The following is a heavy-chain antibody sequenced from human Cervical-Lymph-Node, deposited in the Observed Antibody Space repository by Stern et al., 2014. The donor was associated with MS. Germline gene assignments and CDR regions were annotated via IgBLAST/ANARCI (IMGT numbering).Heavy chain of an antibody. J-gene: IGHJ5*02. CDR1: GFSLSTSGVG. CDR2: IYWEDDK. D-gene: IGHD4-17*01. V-gene: IGHV2-5*02. CDR3: ARRPRKHYGWLDP. Sequence: QVTLMESGPTLVKPTQTLTLTCTFSGFSLSTSGVGVGWHRQPPGKALQWLTLIYWEDDKCYNTFQKSRPTNTKETSKNQAVLTMANKDPVDTATYFCARRPRKHYGWLDPWGQGTLVTVSS.